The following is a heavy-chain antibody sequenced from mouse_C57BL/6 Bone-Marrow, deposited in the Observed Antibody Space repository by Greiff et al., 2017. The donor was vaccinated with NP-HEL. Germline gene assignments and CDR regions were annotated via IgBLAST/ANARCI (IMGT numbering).Heavy chain of an antibody. CDR1: GYTFTDYY. CDR3: AKGPLFYYGNYPFAY. V-gene: IGHV1-26*01. CDR2: INPNNGGT. D-gene: IGHD2-1*01. J-gene: IGHJ3*01. Sequence: EVQLQQSGPELVKPGASVKISCKASGYTFTDYYMNWVKQSHGKSLEWIGDINPNNGGTSYNQKFKGKATLTVDKSSSTAYMELRSLTSEDSAVYYCAKGPLFYYGNYPFAYWGQGTLVTVSA.